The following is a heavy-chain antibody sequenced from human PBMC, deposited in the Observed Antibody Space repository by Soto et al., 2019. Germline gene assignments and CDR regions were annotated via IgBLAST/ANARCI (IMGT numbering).Heavy chain of an antibody. D-gene: IGHD2-15*01. Sequence: QPGGSLRLSCAASGFTFSSYGMHWVRQAPGKGLEWVAVISYDGSNKYYADSVKGRFTISRDNSKNTLYLQMNSLRAEDTAVYYCAKDLRRYCSGGSCYSAFDYWGQGT. CDR1: GFTFSSYG. V-gene: IGHV3-30*18. J-gene: IGHJ4*02. CDR3: AKDLRRYCSGGSCYSAFDY. CDR2: ISYDGSNK.